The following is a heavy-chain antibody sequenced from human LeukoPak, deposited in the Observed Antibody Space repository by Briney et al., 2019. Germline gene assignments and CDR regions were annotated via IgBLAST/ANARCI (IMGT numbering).Heavy chain of an antibody. J-gene: IGHJ4*02. CDR1: GGSISSYY. CDR2: IYYSGST. V-gene: IGHV4-59*08. CDR3: ARAEDTVADY. D-gene: IGHD4-17*01. Sequence: SETLSLTCTVSGGSISSYYWSWIRQPPGKGLEWIGYIYYSGSTNYNSSLKSRVTISVDTSKNQFSLKLSSVTAADTAVYYCARAEDTVADYWGQGTLVTVSS.